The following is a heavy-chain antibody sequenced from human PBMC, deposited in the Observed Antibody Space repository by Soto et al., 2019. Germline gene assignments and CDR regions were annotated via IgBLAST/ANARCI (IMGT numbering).Heavy chain of an antibody. D-gene: IGHD2-15*01. CDR2: ISGSGGST. Sequence: PGGSLRLSCAASGFTFSSYAMSWVRQAPGKGLEWVSAISGSGGSTYYADSVKGRFTISRDNSKNTLYLQMNSLRAEGTAVYYCAKDTPLVVVVAATRPFDYWGQGTLVTVSS. CDR3: AKDTPLVVVVAATRPFDY. CDR1: GFTFSSYA. J-gene: IGHJ4*02. V-gene: IGHV3-23*01.